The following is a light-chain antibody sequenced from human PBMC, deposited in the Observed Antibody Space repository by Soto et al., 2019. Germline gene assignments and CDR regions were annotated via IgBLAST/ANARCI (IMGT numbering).Light chain of an antibody. J-gene: IGLJ2*01. V-gene: IGLV4-69*01. CDR1: RGHSSYA. Sequence: QPVLTQSPSASASLGASVKLTCSLSRGHSSYAIAWHQQQPEKGPRYFMKFNSDGSHSKGDGIPDRFSGSSSGAERYLTISSLQSEDEADYYCQTWGTGIVVFGGGTKLTVL. CDR3: QTWGTGIVV. CDR2: FNSDGSH.